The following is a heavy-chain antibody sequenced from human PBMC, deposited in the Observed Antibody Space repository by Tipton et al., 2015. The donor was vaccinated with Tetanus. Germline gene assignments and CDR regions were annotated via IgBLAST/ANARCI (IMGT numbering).Heavy chain of an antibody. CDR2: SWYDGTDK. Sequence: PLRLSCAASGFIFSSYGIHWVRQAPGKGLERLAVSWYDGTDKYYADSVKGRFTISRDNSKNTLYLQMNSLRAEDTALYYCAREADCSGGSCFSGDFDAWGQGTQVTVSS. D-gene: IGHD2-15*01. CDR3: AREADCSGGSCFSGDFDA. V-gene: IGHV3-33*01. CDR1: GFIFSSYG. J-gene: IGHJ4*02.